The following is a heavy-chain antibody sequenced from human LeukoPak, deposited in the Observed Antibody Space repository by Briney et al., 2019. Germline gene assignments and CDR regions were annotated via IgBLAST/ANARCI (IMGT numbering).Heavy chain of an antibody. J-gene: IGHJ6*02. CDR1: GYTSTSYY. CDR3: ARDQGPIWSGVTYYYGMDV. Sequence: ASVKVSCKASGYTSTSYYMHWVRQAPGQGLEWMGIINPSGGSTSYAQKFQGRVTMTRDTSTSTVYMELSSLRSEDTAVYYCARDQGPIWSGVTYYYGMDVWGQGTTVTVSS. V-gene: IGHV1-46*01. D-gene: IGHD3-3*01. CDR2: INPSGGST.